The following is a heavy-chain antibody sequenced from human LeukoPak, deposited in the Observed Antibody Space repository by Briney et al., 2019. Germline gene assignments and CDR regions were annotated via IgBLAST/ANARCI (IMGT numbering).Heavy chain of an antibody. CDR1: GFTFSTYW. CDR3: ARDLNWETY. D-gene: IGHD7-27*01. Sequence: PGGSLRLSCAASGFTFSTYWMTWVRLAPGKGLEWVANIKPDGSQIYYVDSVKGRFTISRDNAKNSLYLQMNSLRAEDTAVYYCARDLNWETYWGQGTLVTVSS. V-gene: IGHV3-7*01. J-gene: IGHJ4*02. CDR2: IKPDGSQI.